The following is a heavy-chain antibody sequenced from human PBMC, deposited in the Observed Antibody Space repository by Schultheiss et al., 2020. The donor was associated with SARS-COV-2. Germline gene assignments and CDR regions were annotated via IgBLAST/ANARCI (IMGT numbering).Heavy chain of an antibody. CDR1: GGSISSYY. CDR3: ARGGEWLGIWFDP. CDR2: IYYSGST. D-gene: IGHD3-3*01. V-gene: IGHV4-59*08. Sequence: SETLSLTCTVSGGSISSYYWSWIRQPPGKGLEWIGYIYYSGSTNYNPSLKSRVTISVDTSKNQFSLKLSSVTAADTAVYYCARGGEWLGIWFDPWGQGTLVTVSS. J-gene: IGHJ5*02.